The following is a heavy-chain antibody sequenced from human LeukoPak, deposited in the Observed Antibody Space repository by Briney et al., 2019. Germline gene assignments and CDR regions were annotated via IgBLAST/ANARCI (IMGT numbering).Heavy chain of an antibody. CDR1: GFAFSNNA. CDR2: ISYSCGST. J-gene: IGHJ4*02. V-gene: IGHV3-23*01. Sequence: GGSLRLSCVASGFAFSNNAMSWVRQAPGKGLEWVSLISYSCGSTNYADSVKGRFTISRDNSKNTLYLQMNTLRAEDTAIYYCASSYGSSAYYPFDYWGQGTLVTVFS. CDR3: ASSYGSSAYYPFDY. D-gene: IGHD3-22*01.